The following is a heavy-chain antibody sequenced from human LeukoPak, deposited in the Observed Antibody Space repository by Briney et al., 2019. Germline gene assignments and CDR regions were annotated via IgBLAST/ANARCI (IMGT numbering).Heavy chain of an antibody. V-gene: IGHV1-58*02. CDR1: GFTFTSSA. CDR3: ARVRFGDQGRVAFDY. J-gene: IGHJ4*02. Sequence: GASVKVSCKASGFTFTSSAMQWVRQARGQRLEWIGWIVVGSGNTNYAQKFQGRVTITADKSTSTAYMELSSLRSEDTAVYYCARVRFGDQGRVAFDYWGQGTLVTVSS. D-gene: IGHD3-10*01. CDR2: IVVGSGNT.